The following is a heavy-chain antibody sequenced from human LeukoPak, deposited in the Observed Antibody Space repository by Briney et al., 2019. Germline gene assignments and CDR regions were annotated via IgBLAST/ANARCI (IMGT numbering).Heavy chain of an antibody. V-gene: IGHV3-11*01. CDR2: ISSSGTTI. CDR3: AKGHTFTAP. CDR1: GFTFSDYY. D-gene: IGHD2/OR15-2a*01. J-gene: IGHJ4*02. Sequence: PGGSLRLSCAASGFTFSDYYMCWIRQAPGKGLEWVSYISSSGTTINYADSVKDRFTISRDNAKNSLYLQMNSLRAEDTAVYYCAKGHTFTAPWGQGTLVTVSS.